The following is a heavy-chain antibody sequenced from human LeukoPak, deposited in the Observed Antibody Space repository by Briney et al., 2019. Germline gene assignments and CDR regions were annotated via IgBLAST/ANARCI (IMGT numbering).Heavy chain of an antibody. CDR3: AKDQSAGTFFDS. CDR2: IGGSGGST. CDR1: GFTFSHYD. Sequence: GGSLRLSCAASGFTFSHYDMSWVRQVPGKGLEWVAAIGGSGGSTYYAGSVKGRATVSRHNSENTLYLQMTSLSADDTAIYYCAKDQSAGTFFDSWGQGTLVSVSS. V-gene: IGHV3-23*01. J-gene: IGHJ4*02. D-gene: IGHD1-1*01.